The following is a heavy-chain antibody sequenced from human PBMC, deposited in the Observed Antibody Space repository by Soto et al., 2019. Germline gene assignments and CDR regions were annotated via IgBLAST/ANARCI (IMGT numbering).Heavy chain of an antibody. V-gene: IGHV3-23*01. CDR3: AKAPLIRCSGGSCYYFDY. J-gene: IGHJ4*02. CDR2: ISGSGGST. D-gene: IGHD2-15*01. CDR1: GFTFSSYA. Sequence: GGSLRLSCAASGFTFSSYAMSLVRQAPGKGLEWVSAISGSGGSTYYADSVKGRFTISRDNSKNTLYLQMNSLRAEDTAVYYCAKAPLIRCSGGSCYYFDYWGQGTLVTVSS.